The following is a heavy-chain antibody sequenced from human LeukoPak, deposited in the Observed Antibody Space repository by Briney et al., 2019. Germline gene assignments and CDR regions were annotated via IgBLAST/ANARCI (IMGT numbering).Heavy chain of an antibody. V-gene: IGHV1-18*01. J-gene: IGHJ4*02. CDR3: ARGSFGNGFDY. CDR1: GYIFTNYG. D-gene: IGHD3-3*01. Sequence: ASVKVSCKASGYIFTNYGVNWVRQAPGQGLEWMGWISTYNGNTKYTQKLQGRVTLTTDTSTSTAYMELRSLRSDDTAVYYCARGSFGNGFDYWGQGTLVTVSS. CDR2: ISTYNGNT.